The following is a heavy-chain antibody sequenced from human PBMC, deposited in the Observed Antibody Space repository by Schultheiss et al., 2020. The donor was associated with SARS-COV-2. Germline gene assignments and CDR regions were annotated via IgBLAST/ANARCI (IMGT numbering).Heavy chain of an antibody. D-gene: IGHD5-18*01. CDR2: ISYDGSNK. CDR1: GFTFSSYE. V-gene: IGHV3-30*04. CDR3: AKGWIQLWPYSYFDP. Sequence: GGSLRLSCAASGFTFSSYEMNWVRQAPGKGLEWVAVISYDGSNKYYADSVKGRFTISRDNAKNSLYLQMNSLRPEDTALYYCAKGWIQLWPYSYFDPWGQGTLVTVSS. J-gene: IGHJ5*02.